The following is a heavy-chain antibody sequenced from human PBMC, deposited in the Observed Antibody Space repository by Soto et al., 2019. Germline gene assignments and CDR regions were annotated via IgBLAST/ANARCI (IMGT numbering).Heavy chain of an antibody. CDR3: ARSYSAYVAPLDV. D-gene: IGHD5-12*01. V-gene: IGHV4-59*02. Sequence: SETLSLTCTVSGGSVSSHYWSWIRQAPGKGLEWIGYVYYSGDTIYNPSLQSQVSISVDTSTNQFSLSLSFVTAADTAVYYCARSYSAYVAPLDVWGQGTTVTVYS. CDR2: VYYSGDT. CDR1: GGSVSSHY. J-gene: IGHJ6*02.